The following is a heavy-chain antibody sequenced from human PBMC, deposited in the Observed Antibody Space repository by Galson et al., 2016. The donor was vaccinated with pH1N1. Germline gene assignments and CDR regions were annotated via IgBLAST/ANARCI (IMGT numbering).Heavy chain of an antibody. CDR3: ARERYYDFWSGYWDS. J-gene: IGHJ5*01. V-gene: IGHV4-61*01. CDR1: GASVRSGSYY. Sequence: LSLTCNVSGASVRSGSYYWSWIRQPPGKGLEWIGYIFYSGSTKHNPSLKSRVTISIDTSKIQFSLMLTSVTAADTAVYYCARERYYDFWSGYWDSWGQGTLVTVSS. D-gene: IGHD3-3*01. CDR2: IFYSGST.